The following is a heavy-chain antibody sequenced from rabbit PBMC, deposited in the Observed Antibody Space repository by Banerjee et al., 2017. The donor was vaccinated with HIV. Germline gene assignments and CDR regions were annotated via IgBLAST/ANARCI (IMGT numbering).Heavy chain of an antibody. D-gene: IGHD8-1*01. Sequence: QSLEESGGDLVKPGASLTLTCTASGFSFSSSYYMCWVRQAPGKGLEWIAGIYTGDGDAHYASWAKGRFTISKTSSTTVTLEMTSLTAADTATYFCARGSSTYNWAFDSWGQGTLVTVS. J-gene: IGHJ2*01. V-gene: IGHV1S40*01. CDR3: ARGSSTYNWAFDS. CDR2: IYTGDGDA. CDR1: GFSFSSSYY.